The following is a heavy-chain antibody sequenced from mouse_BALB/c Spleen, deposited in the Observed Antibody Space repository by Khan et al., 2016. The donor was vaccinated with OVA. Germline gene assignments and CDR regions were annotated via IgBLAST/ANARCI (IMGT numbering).Heavy chain of an antibody. CDR2: ITYSGNT. V-gene: IGHV3-8*02. D-gene: IGHD1-1*01. CDR1: GDSITSGF. Sequence: VQLKQSGPSLVKPSQTLSLTCSVTGDSITSGFWNWIRKFPGNKFEYMGYITYSGNTYYNPSLKSRISITRDTSKSQYYLQLNSVTTDDTATYYCARSYGSWAMDYWGQGTSVTVSS. CDR3: ARSYGSWAMDY. J-gene: IGHJ4*01.